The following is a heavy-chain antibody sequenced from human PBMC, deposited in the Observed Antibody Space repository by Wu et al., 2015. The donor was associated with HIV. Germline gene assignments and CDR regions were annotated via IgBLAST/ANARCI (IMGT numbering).Heavy chain of an antibody. Sequence: GRVSITADESTSTAYMELSSLRSEDTAVYYCARAPVLRYFDWLFYFDYWGQGTLVTVSS. D-gene: IGHD3-9*01. V-gene: IGHV1-69*01. CDR3: ARAPVLRYFDWLFYFDY. J-gene: IGHJ4*02.